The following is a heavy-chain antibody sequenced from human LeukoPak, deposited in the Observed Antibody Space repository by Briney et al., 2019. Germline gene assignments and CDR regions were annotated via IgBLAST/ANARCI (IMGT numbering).Heavy chain of an antibody. V-gene: IGHV3-23*01. Sequence: GGSLRLSCAAFGFTFSSYGMSWVRQAPGKGLEWVSSISDGGDNTYYADSVKGRFTISRDNSKNTLYLQMNSLRAEDTAVYYCAKCPLGSGREGYYYYGMDVWGQGTTVTVSS. CDR1: GFTFSSYG. CDR3: AKCPLGSGREGYYYYGMDV. CDR2: ISDGGDNT. J-gene: IGHJ6*02. D-gene: IGHD2-15*01.